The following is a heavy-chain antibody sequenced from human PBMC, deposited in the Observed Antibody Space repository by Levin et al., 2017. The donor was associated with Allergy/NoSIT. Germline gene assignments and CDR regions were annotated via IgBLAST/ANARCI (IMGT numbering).Heavy chain of an antibody. Sequence: GESLKISCKASGYSFTVHSIGWVRQMPGKGLEWMAIIYPGESATRYSPAFRGQVTISVDNSVNTVYLQWTTLKASDTATYYCARQGDSRGWYLDAFDVWGQGTLVSVSS. J-gene: IGHJ3*01. CDR1: GYSFTVHS. V-gene: IGHV5-51*01. CDR2: IYPGESAT. CDR3: ARQGDSRGWYLDAFDV. D-gene: IGHD6-19*01.